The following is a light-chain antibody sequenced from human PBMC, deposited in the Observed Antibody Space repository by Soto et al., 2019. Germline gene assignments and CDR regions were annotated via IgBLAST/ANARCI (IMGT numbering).Light chain of an antibody. J-gene: IGKJ4*01. V-gene: IGKV1-39*01. CDR2: AAP. CDR1: QSISSY. CDR3: QQSYNTPLT. Sequence: DIQMTQSPSSLSASVGDRVTITCRASQSISSYLSWYQQKPGKAPKLLIYAAPSLQSGVPSRFSSSGSGTEFTLTISSPQPEDFATYFCQQSYNTPLTFGGGTNVQIK.